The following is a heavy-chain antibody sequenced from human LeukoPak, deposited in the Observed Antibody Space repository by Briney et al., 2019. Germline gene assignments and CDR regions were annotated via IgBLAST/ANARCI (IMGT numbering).Heavy chain of an antibody. CDR1: GFTFSNYG. J-gene: IGHJ4*02. CDR3: AKGDYYDLDY. Sequence: PAGSLRLSCVASGFTFSNYGMNWVRQAPGKGLEWVSIITSGVGITYYADSVKGRFTISRDNSKNTLYLQMNSLRAEDTAVYYCAKGDYYDLDYWGQGTLVTVSS. V-gene: IGHV3-23*01. CDR2: ITSGVGIT. D-gene: IGHD3-22*01.